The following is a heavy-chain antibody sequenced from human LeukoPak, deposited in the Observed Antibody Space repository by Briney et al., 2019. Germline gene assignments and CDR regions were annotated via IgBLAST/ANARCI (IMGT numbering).Heavy chain of an antibody. CDR3: ARSPSAGGVYYFDY. Sequence: SETLSLTRTVSGGSISSYYWSWIRQPPGKGLEWIGYIYYSGSTNYNPSLKSRVTISVDTSKNQFSLKLSSVTAADTAVYYCARSPSAGGVYYFDYWGQGTLVTVSS. D-gene: IGHD3-16*01. J-gene: IGHJ4*02. V-gene: IGHV4-59*01. CDR2: IYYSGST. CDR1: GGSISSYY.